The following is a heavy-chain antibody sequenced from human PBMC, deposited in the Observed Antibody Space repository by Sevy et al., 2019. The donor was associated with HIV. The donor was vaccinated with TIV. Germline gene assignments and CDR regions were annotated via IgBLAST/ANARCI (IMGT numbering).Heavy chain of an antibody. V-gene: IGHV3-21*01. J-gene: IGHJ6*03. CDR3: ARGGYYYDMDV. CDR1: GFTLSSYS. D-gene: IGHD3-10*01. Sequence: GGSLRLSCAASGFTLSSYSMNWVCQAPGKGLEWVSSISSSSSYIYYADSVKGRFTISRDKAKNSLYLQMNSLRAEDTAVYYCARGGYYYDMDVWGKGSTVTVSS. CDR2: ISSSSSYI.